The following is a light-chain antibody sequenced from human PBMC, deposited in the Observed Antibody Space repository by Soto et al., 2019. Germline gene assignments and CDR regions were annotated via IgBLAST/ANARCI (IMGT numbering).Light chain of an antibody. Sequence: QAVVTQPPSASGTPGQRVTISCSGSSSNVGTNPVNWYQQLPGTAPKLLIYSNNQRPSGVPDRFSGSKSGTSASLAISGLQSEYEADYDCAAWDDSLDAVVFGGGNTLTVL. CDR1: SSNVGTNP. J-gene: IGLJ2*01. CDR3: AAWDDSLDAVV. V-gene: IGLV1-44*01. CDR2: SNN.